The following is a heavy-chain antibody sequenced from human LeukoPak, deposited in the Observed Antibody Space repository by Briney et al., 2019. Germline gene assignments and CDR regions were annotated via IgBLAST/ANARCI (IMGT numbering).Heavy chain of an antibody. CDR1: GFTFSSYW. Sequence: QPGGSLRLSCLPSGFTFSSYWMTWVRQAPGKGLEGVANIKQDGGEKYYVDSVKGRFTISRDNAKNSMYLQMNSLRAEDTAVYYCAELGITMIGGVWGKGTTVTISS. V-gene: IGHV3-7*01. D-gene: IGHD3-10*02. J-gene: IGHJ6*04. CDR2: IKQDGGEK. CDR3: AELGITMIGGV.